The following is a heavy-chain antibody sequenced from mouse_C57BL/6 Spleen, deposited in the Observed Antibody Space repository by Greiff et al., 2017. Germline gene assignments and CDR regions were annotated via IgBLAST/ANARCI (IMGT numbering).Heavy chain of an antibody. CDR3: ERYPYHYCENDRDYFDY. CDR1: GFAFTDYY. D-gene: IGHD1-2*01. CDR2: IRNKANGYTT. Sequence: EVQLVESGGGLVQPGGSLSLSCAASGFAFTDYYMSWVRQPPGKALEWLGFIRNKANGYTTEYSASVKGRFTSSRAISQIILYLQMNALRDEDSATDYCERYPYHYCENDRDYFDYWGQGTTLTVSS. J-gene: IGHJ2*01. V-gene: IGHV7-3*01.